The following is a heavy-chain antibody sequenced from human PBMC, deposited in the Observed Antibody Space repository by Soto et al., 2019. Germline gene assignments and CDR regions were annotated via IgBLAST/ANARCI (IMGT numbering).Heavy chain of an antibody. V-gene: IGHV1-8*01. Sequence: GASVKVSCKPSGDTFTSYDINWVRQATGHGLEWMGWINPNSGNIGYAQRFQGRVTMTRDTATRTAYMEVSSLRSDDTAVYYCARGRASGSYYLLDYWGQGTLVTVSS. CDR2: INPNSGNI. J-gene: IGHJ4*02. CDR3: ARGRASGSYYLLDY. CDR1: GDTFTSYD. D-gene: IGHD3-10*01.